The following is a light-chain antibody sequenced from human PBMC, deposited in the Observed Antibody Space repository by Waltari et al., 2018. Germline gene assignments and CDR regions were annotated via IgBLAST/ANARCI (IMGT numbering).Light chain of an antibody. Sequence: ELVLTQSPGTLSLSPGERATLPCRASQSVSSSYLAWYQQKPGQAPRLLIYGASSRATGIPDRFSGSGSGTDFTLTISRLEPEDFAVYYCQQYSSSPYTFGQGTKLEIK. CDR3: QQYSSSPYT. J-gene: IGKJ2*01. V-gene: IGKV3-20*01. CDR2: GAS. CDR1: QSVSSSY.